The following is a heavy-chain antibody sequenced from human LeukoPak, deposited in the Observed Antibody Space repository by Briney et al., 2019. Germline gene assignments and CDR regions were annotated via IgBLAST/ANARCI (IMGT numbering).Heavy chain of an antibody. CDR2: ISSSGSTI. Sequence: PGGSLRLSCAASGFTFSDYYMSRILQAPGKGLEWVSYISSSGSTIYYADSVKGRFTISRDNAKNSLYLQMNSLRTEDTAVYYCARVGGYCSGGSCYSVVYAFDIWGQGTMVTVSS. CDR3: ARVGGYCSGGSCYSVVYAFDI. D-gene: IGHD2-15*01. J-gene: IGHJ3*02. V-gene: IGHV3-11*01. CDR1: GFTFSDYY.